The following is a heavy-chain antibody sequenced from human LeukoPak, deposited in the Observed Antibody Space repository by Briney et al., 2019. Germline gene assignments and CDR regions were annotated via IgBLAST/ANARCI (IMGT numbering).Heavy chain of an antibody. CDR2: ISYDGSNK. D-gene: IGHD3-9*01. CDR1: GFTFSSYA. J-gene: IGHJ6*02. V-gene: IGHV3-30-3*01. Sequence: PGGSLRLSCAASGFTFSSYAMHWVRQAPGKGLEWVAVISYDGSNKYCADSVKGRFTISRDNSKNTLYLQMNSLRAEDTAVYYCARLYYDILTGSDGYGMDVWGQGTTVTVSS. CDR3: ARLYYDILTGSDGYGMDV.